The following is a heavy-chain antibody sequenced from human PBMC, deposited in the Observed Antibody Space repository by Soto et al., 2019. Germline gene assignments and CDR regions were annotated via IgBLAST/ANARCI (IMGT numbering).Heavy chain of an antibody. J-gene: IGHJ6*02. Sequence: SVKVSCKASGGTFSSYAISWVRQAPGQGLEWMGGIIPIFGTANYAQKFQGRVTITADESTSTAYMELSSLRYEDTAVYYCARDPHYYGSGSYYYYGMDVWGQGTTVTVSS. CDR2: IIPIFGTA. CDR1: GGTFSSYA. CDR3: ARDPHYYGSGSYYYYGMDV. V-gene: IGHV1-69*01. D-gene: IGHD3-10*01.